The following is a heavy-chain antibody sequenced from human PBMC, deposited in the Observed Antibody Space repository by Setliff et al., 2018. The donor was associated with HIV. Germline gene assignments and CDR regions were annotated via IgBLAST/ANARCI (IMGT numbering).Heavy chain of an antibody. J-gene: IGHJ4*02. Sequence: PSETLSLTCTVSGGSISSGSYYWSWIRQPAGKGLEWIGHIYTSGSTSYNPSLKSRVTISVDTSKSQFSLKLSSVTAADTAVYYCARDAPRNTEAAPGYWGQGTLVTVSS. D-gene: IGHD6-6*01. CDR3: ARDAPRNTEAAPGY. CDR2: IYTSGST. V-gene: IGHV4-61*09. CDR1: GGSISSGSYY.